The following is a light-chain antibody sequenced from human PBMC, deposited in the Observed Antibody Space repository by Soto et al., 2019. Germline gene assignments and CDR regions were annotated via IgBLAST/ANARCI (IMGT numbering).Light chain of an antibody. V-gene: IGLV2-14*03. Sequence: QSALTQPASVSGSPGQSVAISCTGTSSVSWYQHHPGKAPKLIIYDVSDWPSGVSDRFSGSKSGNTASLTISGLQVDDEADYYCSSYTSSNTWVFGGGTKVTVL. J-gene: IGLJ3*02. CDR1: SS. CDR2: DVS. CDR3: SSYTSSNTWV.